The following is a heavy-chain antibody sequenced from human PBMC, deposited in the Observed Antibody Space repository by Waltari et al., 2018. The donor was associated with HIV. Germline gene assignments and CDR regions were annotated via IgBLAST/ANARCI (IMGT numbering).Heavy chain of an antibody. V-gene: IGHV1-8*01. J-gene: IGHJ1*01. CDR3: ARGIEVAGTEFQH. CDR2: MNPNRGNK. D-gene: IGHD6-19*01. Sequence: QVQLVQSGAEVKKPGASVKVSCKASGYTFSSHDINWVRQAAGQGLEWMGWMNPNRGNKGHAQKFQGRVSMTRNTSISTAYMETSSLRSEDTAVYYCARGIEVAGTEFQHWGQGTLVTVSS. CDR1: GYTFSSHD.